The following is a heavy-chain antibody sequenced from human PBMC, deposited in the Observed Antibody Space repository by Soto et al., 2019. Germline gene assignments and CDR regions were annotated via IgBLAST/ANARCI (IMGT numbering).Heavy chain of an antibody. CDR2: XXXXXXXI. CDR1: GFTFSSNS. J-gene: IGHJ5*02. D-gene: IGHD2-15*01. CDR3: XXXXXSGHLTSDL. V-gene: IGHV3-48*01. Sequence: EVQVVESGGGLVQPGGSLRLSCAASGFTFSSNSMNWVRQAPGKGLXXXXXXXXXXXXIXXXXVXXRXTISRDNAKNSXXXXXXXXXXXXXXXXXXXXXXXSGHLTSDLWGQGTLVTVSS.